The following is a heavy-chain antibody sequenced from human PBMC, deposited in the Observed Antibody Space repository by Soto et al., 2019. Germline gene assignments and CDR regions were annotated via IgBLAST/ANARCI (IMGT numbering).Heavy chain of an antibody. CDR1: GFSFRNFA. Sequence: GGSLRLSCAATGFSFRNFAMGWVRQAPGKGLQWVSTVSSSSGTTYYGDSVKGRFTISRDNSKNRLFLQVNSLRVEDTAIYYCARGGGDYAHFDYWGQGALVTVSS. V-gene: IGHV3-23*01. D-gene: IGHD4-17*01. J-gene: IGHJ4*02. CDR2: VSSSSGTT. CDR3: ARGGGDYAHFDY.